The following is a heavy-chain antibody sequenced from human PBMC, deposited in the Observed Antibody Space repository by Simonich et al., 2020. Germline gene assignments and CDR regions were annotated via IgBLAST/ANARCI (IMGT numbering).Heavy chain of an antibody. V-gene: IGHV4-34*01. CDR3: ARGLRVAAAGTAFQH. D-gene: IGHD6-13*01. Sequence: QVQLQQWGAGLLKPSETLSLTCAVYGGSFSGYYWSWNRQPPGKGLEWMWEINHSESTNYNPALKSRVTISVDTSKNQFSLKLSSVTAADTAVYYCARGLRVAAAGTAFQHWGQGTLVTVSS. CDR2: INHSEST. J-gene: IGHJ1*01. CDR1: GGSFSGYY.